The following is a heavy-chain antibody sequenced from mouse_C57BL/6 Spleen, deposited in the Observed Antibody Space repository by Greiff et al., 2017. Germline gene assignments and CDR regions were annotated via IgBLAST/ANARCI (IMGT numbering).Heavy chain of an antibody. Sequence: DVMLVESGEGLVKPGGSLKLSCAASGFTFSSYAMSWVRQTPEQRLEWVAYISSGGDYIYYADTVKGRFTISRDNAWNTLYLQMSSLKSEDTAMYYCTRARFTTVVANAMDYWGQGTSVTVSS. CDR2: ISSGGDYI. CDR3: TRARFTTVVANAMDY. D-gene: IGHD1-1*01. J-gene: IGHJ4*01. V-gene: IGHV5-9-1*02. CDR1: GFTFSSYA.